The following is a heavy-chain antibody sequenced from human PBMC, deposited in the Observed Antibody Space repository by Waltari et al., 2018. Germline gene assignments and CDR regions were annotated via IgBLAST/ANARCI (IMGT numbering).Heavy chain of an antibody. D-gene: IGHD6-13*01. J-gene: IGHJ4*02. Sequence: EVQLVESGCGLVKPGGSLRLSCPAPGFSFRTSTMHWVRQAPGKGLEWVSSISSGSSYIYYADSVKVRFTISRDNTKNSLYLQMNSLRAEDTAVYYCARGGGEQRLVPWGQGTLVTVSS. CDR1: GFSFRTST. CDR3: ARGGGEQRLVP. CDR2: ISSGSSYI. V-gene: IGHV3-21*06.